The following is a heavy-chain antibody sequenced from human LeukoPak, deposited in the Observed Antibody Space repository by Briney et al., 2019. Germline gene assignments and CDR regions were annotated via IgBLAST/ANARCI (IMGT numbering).Heavy chain of an antibody. CDR2: IKQDGSRE. CDR1: GFTFSSYA. J-gene: IGHJ4*02. V-gene: IGHV3-7*01. D-gene: IGHD3-22*01. CDR3: AREYYDDSGYSHDS. Sequence: PGGSLRLSCAASGFTFSSYAMSWVRQAPGKGPEWVADIKQDGSREYYVDSVKGRFTISRDNAKNSLYLQPNSLRAEDTAVYFCAREYYDDSGYSHDSWGQGTLVTVSS.